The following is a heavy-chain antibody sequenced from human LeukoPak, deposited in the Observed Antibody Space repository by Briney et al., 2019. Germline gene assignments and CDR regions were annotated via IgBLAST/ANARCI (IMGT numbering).Heavy chain of an antibody. CDR3: ARGSSGWYSIDY. CDR1: GGSISSYY. CDR2: IYSSGTT. V-gene: IGHV4-4*07. D-gene: IGHD6-19*01. J-gene: IGHJ4*02. Sequence: KTSETLSLICTVSGGSISSYYWSWIRQPAGKGLEWIGRIYSSGTTNYNPSLKSRVTMSVDTSKNQFSLKLSSVTAADTAVYYCARGSSGWYSIDYWGQGTLVTVSS.